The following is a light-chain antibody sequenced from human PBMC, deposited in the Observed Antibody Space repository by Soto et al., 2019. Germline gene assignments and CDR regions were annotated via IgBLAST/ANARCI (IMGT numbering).Light chain of an antibody. V-gene: IGLV1-40*01. CDR1: XXXXXAGYD. Sequence: QSVLTQPPSVSGAPGQRVTXXXXGXXXXXXAGYDVHCYQQLPGTAPKLLIYGNSNRPSGVPDRFSGSKSGTSASLAITGLQAEDEADYYCQSYDSSLSGYVVFGGGTQLTVL. CDR2: GNS. J-gene: IGLJ2*01. CDR3: QSYDSSLSGYVV.